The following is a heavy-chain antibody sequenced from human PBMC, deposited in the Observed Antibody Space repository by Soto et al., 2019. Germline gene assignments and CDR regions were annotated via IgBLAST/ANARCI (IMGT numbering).Heavy chain of an antibody. Sequence: ASVKVSCKASGYTFPRYYMHWVRQAPGQGLEWMGIINPSGGSTSYAQKFQGRVTMTRDTSTSTVYMELSSLRSEDTAVYYCERDHTRGYYYDSSGYLCGMDVWG. CDR3: ERDHTRGYYYDSSGYLCGMDV. D-gene: IGHD3-22*01. CDR1: GYTFPRYY. CDR2: INPSGGST. V-gene: IGHV1-46*01. J-gene: IGHJ6*02.